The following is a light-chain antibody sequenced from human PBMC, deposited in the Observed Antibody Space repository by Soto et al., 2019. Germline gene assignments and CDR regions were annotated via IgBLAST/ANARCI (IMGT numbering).Light chain of an antibody. Sequence: DIQMTQSPSTLSASVGDRVAITCRASQTISNWLAWYQQRPGKAPKLLIYEASTLETGVPPRFSGSASGTEFTFTISSLQPDDYATYYCQQYNGTFGQGTKVEI. CDR3: QQYNGT. V-gene: IGKV1-5*03. CDR2: EAS. J-gene: IGKJ1*01. CDR1: QTISNW.